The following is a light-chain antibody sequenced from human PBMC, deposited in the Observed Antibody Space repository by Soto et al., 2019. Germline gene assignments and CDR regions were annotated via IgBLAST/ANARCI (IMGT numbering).Light chain of an antibody. CDR1: QSVSRSY. CDR2: GAS. V-gene: IGKV3D-20*02. Sequence: EIVLTQSPGTLSLSPGERATLSCRASQSVSRSYLAWYQQKNGQAPRLLIYGASSRATRIPDRFSDSGSGRDFTLTISRLEPEDFAVYYFQQHSNWLLHFGGGNKVDI. J-gene: IGKJ4*01. CDR3: QQHSNWLLH.